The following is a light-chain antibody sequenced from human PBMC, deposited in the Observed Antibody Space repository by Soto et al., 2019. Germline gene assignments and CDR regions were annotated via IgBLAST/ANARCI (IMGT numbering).Light chain of an antibody. CDR3: QQYTNWPSWT. V-gene: IGKV3-15*01. CDR1: QSVPSF. CDR2: GAS. J-gene: IGKJ1*01. Sequence: EKVMTQSPATLSMSPAETATLSCRASQSVPSFLAWYQQKPGQSPRLLIYGASTRATGIPARFSGSGSGTEFTLTIRSLQSEDFAVYYCQQYTNWPSWTFGQGTKVE.